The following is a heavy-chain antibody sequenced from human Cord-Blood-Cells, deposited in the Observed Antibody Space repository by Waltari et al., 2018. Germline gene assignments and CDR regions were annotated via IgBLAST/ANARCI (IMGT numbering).Heavy chain of an antibody. CDR1: GGPFSGYY. Sequence: QVQLQQWGAGLLKPSETLSLTCAVYGGPFSGYYWSWIRQPPGKGLEWIGEINHSGSTNYNPSLKSRVTISVDTSKNQFSLKLSSVTAADTAVYYCARGRGGDDSHDAFDIWGQGTMVTVSS. D-gene: IGHD3-10*01. V-gene: IGHV4-34*01. CDR3: ARGRGGDDSHDAFDI. CDR2: INHSGST. J-gene: IGHJ3*02.